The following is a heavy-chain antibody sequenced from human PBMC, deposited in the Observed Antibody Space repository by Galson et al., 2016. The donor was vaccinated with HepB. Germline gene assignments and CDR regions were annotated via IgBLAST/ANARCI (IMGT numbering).Heavy chain of an antibody. CDR1: GSSFSTYW. D-gene: IGHD3-3*01. CDR3: ARHYYDFWSGYPAHPVDS. J-gene: IGHJ4*02. V-gene: IGHV5-51*01. CDR2: IYPSDSDT. Sequence: QSGADVKKPGESLKISCKTSGSSFSTYWIGWVRQMPGEGLEWMGIIYPSDSDTRYSPSFQGQVTISADRSISTAYLQWSSLKASDTAMYYCARHYYDFWSGYPAHPVDSWGQGTLVTVSS.